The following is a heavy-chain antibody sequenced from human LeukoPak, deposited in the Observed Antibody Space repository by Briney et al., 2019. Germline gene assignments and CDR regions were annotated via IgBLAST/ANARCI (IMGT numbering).Heavy chain of an antibody. CDR2: VNTDGRTT. CDR1: GLTFSSYW. Sequence: PGGSLRLSCAASGLTFSSYWMHWVRQAPGKGLVWVSRVNTDGRTTTYADSVKGRFTISRDNAKNTLFLQMNSLRVEDTAVYYCSKDLSGAHDYWGQGTVVTVSS. V-gene: IGHV3-74*01. CDR3: SKDLSGAHDY. D-gene: IGHD4-17*01. J-gene: IGHJ4*02.